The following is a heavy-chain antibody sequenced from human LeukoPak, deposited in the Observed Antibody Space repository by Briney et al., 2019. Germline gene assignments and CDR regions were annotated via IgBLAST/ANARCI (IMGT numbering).Heavy chain of an antibody. CDR2: ISSNGGSI. CDR1: GFTFSDYA. CDR3: ARDTCGCGSGWHLYWYFDL. D-gene: IGHD6-19*01. J-gene: IGHJ2*01. Sequence: GGSLRLSCAASGFTFSDYAMHWVRKAPGKELEYVSAISSNGGSIHYANSVKGRFTISRDNSKNTLYLQMDSLRAEDMAGYYCARDTCGCGSGWHLYWYFDLWGRGTLVTVSS. V-gene: IGHV3-64*01.